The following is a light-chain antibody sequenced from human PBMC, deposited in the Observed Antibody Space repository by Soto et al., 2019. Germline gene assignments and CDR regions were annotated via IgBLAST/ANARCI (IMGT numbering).Light chain of an antibody. CDR3: LQDYNRPST. CDR1: QDIGND. J-gene: IGKJ2*01. V-gene: IGKV1-6*01. Sequence: AIQMTQSPSSRSASVGDRVTITCRASQDIGNDLGWYQQNPGKAPKRRIYAASIVESGVPSRFSGSGSGTDFTLTITSLQTDDFATDYCLQDYNRPSTFGQVSMLESK. CDR2: AAS.